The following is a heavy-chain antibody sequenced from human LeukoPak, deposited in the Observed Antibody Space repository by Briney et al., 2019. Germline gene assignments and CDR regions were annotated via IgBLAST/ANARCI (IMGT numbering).Heavy chain of an antibody. V-gene: IGHV4-4*02. J-gene: IGHJ2*01. CDR1: GGSISSSNW. Sequence: SGTLSLTCAVSGGSISSSNWWSWVRQPPGKGLEWIGEIYHSGSTNYNPSLKSRVTISVDKSKNQFSLKLSSVTAADTAVYYCARDPDDYGDYVLRYFDLWGRGTLVTVSS. CDR2: IYHSGST. D-gene: IGHD4-17*01. CDR3: ARDPDDYGDYVLRYFDL.